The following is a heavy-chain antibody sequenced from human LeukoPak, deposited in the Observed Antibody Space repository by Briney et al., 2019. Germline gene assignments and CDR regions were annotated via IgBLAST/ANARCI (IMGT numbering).Heavy chain of an antibody. Sequence: GGSLRLSCAASGFTFSSYEMNWVRQAPGKGLEWVSYIGGSGRTIHYADSVKGRFTVSRDNAKNSLYLQMNSLRAEDTAVYYCARDKGYCSGGSCYGRRYFDYWGQGTLVTVSS. D-gene: IGHD2-15*01. CDR1: GFTFSSYE. CDR2: IGGSGRTI. CDR3: ARDKGYCSGGSCYGRRYFDY. V-gene: IGHV3-48*03. J-gene: IGHJ4*02.